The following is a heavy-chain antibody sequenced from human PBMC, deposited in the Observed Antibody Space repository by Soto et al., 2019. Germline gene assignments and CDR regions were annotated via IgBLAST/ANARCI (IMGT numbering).Heavy chain of an antibody. D-gene: IGHD5-12*01. J-gene: IGHJ4*02. CDR2: IYYSGST. CDR1: GGSISSGGYY. V-gene: IGHV4-31*03. CDR3: ARANSIFPYSGPPDRFDY. Sequence: SETLSLTCTVSGGSISSGGYYWSWIRQHPGKGLEWIGYIYYSGSTYYNPSLKSRVTISVDTSKNQFSLKLSSVTAADTAVYYCARANSIFPYSGPPDRFDYWGQGTLVTVSS.